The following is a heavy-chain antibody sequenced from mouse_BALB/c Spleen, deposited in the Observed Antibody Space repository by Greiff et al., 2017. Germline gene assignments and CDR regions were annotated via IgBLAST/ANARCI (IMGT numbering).Heavy chain of an antibody. D-gene: IGHD1-2*01. CDR3: ARASATATGAMDY. V-gene: IGHV3-6*02. CDR2: ISYDGSN. CDR1: GYSITSGYY. J-gene: IGHJ4*01. Sequence: EVKLLESGPGLVKPSQSLSLTCSVTGYSITSGYYWNWIRQFPGNKLEWMGYISYDGSNNYNPSLKNRISITRDTSKNQFFLKLNSVTTEDTATYYCARASATATGAMDYWGQGTSVTVSS.